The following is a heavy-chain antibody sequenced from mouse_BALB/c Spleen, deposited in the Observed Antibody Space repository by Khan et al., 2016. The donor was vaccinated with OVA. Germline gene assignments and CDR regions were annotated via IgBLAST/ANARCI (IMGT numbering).Heavy chain of an antibody. CDR3: ARRGLDGIFTY. CDR1: GYTFTTYW. J-gene: IGHJ3*01. D-gene: IGHD2-1*01. V-gene: IGHV1-7*01. CDR2: INPSTGYT. Sequence: VQLKESGAELAKPGASVKMSCTASGYTFTTYWMHWIKQRPGQGLEWIGYINPSTGYTEYNKNFTDKATLTADESSSTAYMQLNSLTSEDSAVYYCARRGLDGIFTYWGQGTLVNGSA.